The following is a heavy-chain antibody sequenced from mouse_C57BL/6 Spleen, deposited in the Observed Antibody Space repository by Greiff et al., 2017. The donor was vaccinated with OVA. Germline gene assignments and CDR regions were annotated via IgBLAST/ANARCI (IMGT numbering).Heavy chain of an antibody. D-gene: IGHD2-4*01. V-gene: IGHV1-55*01. J-gene: IGHJ2*01. CDR2: FFPGSGST. Sequence: QVQLQQPGAELVKPGASVKMSCKASGYTFTSYWITWVKQRPGRGLVWIGDFFPGSGSTNYNEKFKSKATLTVDTSSSTAYMQLSSLTSEDSAVYYCARLGLRRDYWGQGTTLTVSS. CDR1: GYTFTSYW. CDR3: ARLGLRRDY.